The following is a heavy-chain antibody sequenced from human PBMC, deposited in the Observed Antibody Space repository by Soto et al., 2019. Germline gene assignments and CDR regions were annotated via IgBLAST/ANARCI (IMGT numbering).Heavy chain of an antibody. CDR2: LSGDGSDP. D-gene: IGHD6-13*01. CDR1: GFAFSSCA. Sequence: QPGGSLRLSCAASGFAFSSCAMSWVRQAPGKGLEWVSTLSGDGSDPYYSDSVKGRFTISRDNSKDTLYLQMNSLRADDTALYFCSYLTPPHSSRSIRYWCQGTLVTVSS. V-gene: IGHV3-23*01. J-gene: IGHJ4*02. CDR3: SYLTPPHSSRSIRY.